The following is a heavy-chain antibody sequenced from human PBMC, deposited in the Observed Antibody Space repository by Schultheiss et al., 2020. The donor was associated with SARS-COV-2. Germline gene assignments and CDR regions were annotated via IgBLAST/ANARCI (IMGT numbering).Heavy chain of an antibody. CDR1: GGSISSYY. CDR2: IYYSGST. CDR3: ARDRTPAPDYYMDV. D-gene: IGHD1-1*01. Sequence: SETLSLSCTVSGGSISSYYWSWIRQPPGKGLEWIGYIYYSGSTNYNPSLKSRVTISVDTSKNQFSLKLSSVTAADTAVYYCARDRTPAPDYYMDVWGKGTTVTVSS. J-gene: IGHJ6*03. V-gene: IGHV4-59*12.